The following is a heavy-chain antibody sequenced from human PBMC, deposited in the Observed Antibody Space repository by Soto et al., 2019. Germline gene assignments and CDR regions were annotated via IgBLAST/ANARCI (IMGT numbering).Heavy chain of an antibody. CDR2: IIPIFGTA. CDR1: GSTFSSYA. V-gene: IGHV1-69*13. Sequence: SVKVSCKASGSTFSSYAISWVRQAPGQGLEWMGGIIPIFGTANYAQKFQGRVTITADESTSTAYMELSSLRSEDTAVYYCARPYYYDSSGYVYYFDYWGQGTLVTVSS. J-gene: IGHJ4*02. CDR3: ARPYYYDSSGYVYYFDY. D-gene: IGHD3-22*01.